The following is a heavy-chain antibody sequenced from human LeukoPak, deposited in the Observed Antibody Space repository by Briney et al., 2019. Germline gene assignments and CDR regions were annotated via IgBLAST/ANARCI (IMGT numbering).Heavy chain of an antibody. CDR2: IYTSGST. CDR1: GGSISSYY. V-gene: IGHV4-4*07. J-gene: IGHJ4*02. Sequence: PSETLSLTCTVSGGSISSYYWRRIRQPAGKGLEWIGRIYTSGSTNYNPSLKSRVTMSVDTSKNQFSLKLSSVTAADTVVYYCARDRRGGMIVVVNDPYFDYWGQGTLVTVSS. CDR3: ARDRRGGMIVVVNDPYFDY. D-gene: IGHD3-22*01.